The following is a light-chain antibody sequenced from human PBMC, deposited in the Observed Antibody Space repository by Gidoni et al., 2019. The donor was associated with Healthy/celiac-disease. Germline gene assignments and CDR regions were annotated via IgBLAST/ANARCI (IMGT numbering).Light chain of an antibody. V-gene: IGKV1-39*01. CDR3: QQSYSTPLA. CDR1: QTSSSY. J-gene: IGKJ1*01. Sequence: DIQLTQSPSSLSASVGDRVTITCRASQTSSSYLNWYQQKPGKAPKLLIFAAFSLQSGVPSRLSGSGAGTEFTLTISRQKPEDSATYYWQQSYSTPLAFGQXTKVEIK. CDR2: AAF.